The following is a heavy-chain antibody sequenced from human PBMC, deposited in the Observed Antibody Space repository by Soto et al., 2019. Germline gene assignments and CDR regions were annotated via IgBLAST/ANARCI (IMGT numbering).Heavy chain of an antibody. D-gene: IGHD4-17*01. CDR2: TSDSGNST. J-gene: IGHJ4*02. CDR1: GFTFSSYA. Sequence: PGGSLRLSCAVSGFTFSSYAMSWVRQAPGKGLEWVSTTSDSGNSTYSADSVKGRFTISRDNSKNTLYLQMNSLRAEDTAVYYCARDRYGDPLWGQDDFDYWGQGTLVTVSS. CDR3: ARDRYGDPLWGQDDFDY. V-gene: IGHV3-23*01.